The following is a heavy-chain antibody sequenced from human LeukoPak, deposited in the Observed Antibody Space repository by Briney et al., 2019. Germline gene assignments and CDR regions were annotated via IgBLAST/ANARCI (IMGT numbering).Heavy chain of an antibody. Sequence: PGGSLRLSCATSGFTLSSYWMTWIRQAPGKGLEWVSYISSSGSTIYYADSVKGRFTISRDNAKNSLYLQMNSLRAEDTAVYYCARVRDGPGGSYYFDYWGQGTLVTVSS. V-gene: IGHV3-48*03. D-gene: IGHD2-15*01. CDR2: ISSSGSTI. J-gene: IGHJ4*02. CDR3: ARVRDGPGGSYYFDY. CDR1: GFTLSSYW.